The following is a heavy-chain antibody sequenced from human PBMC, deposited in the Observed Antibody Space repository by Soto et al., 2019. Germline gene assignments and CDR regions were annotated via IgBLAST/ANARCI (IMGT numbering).Heavy chain of an antibody. CDR3: ARGIRTPYYYYGMDV. V-gene: IGHV4-34*01. J-gene: IGHJ6*02. D-gene: IGHD1-1*01. CDR1: GGSFSGYY. Sequence: PSETLSLTCAVYGGSFSGYYWSWIRQPPGKGLEWIGEINHSGSTNYNPSLKSRVTISVDTSKNQFSLKLSSVTAADTAVYYCARGIRTPYYYYGMDVWGQGTTVTVSS. CDR2: INHSGST.